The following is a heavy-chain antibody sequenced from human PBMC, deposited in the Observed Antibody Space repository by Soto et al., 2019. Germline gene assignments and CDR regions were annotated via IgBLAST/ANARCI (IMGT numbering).Heavy chain of an antibody. CDR2: MNPNSGNT. Sequence: QVQLVQSGAEVKKPGASVKVSCKASGYTFTSYDINWVRQATGQGLEWMGWMNPNSGNTGYEQKFQGRFTMTRNTSISTAYMELSSLRSEDTAVYYCAILVRRSNSYYYYMDVWGKGPTLTVSS. CDR1: GYTFTSYD. CDR3: AILVRRSNSYYYYMDV. D-gene: IGHD1-1*01. J-gene: IGHJ6*03. V-gene: IGHV1-8*01.